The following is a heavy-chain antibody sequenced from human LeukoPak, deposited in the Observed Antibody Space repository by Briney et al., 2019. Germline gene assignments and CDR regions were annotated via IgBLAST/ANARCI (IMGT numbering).Heavy chain of an antibody. CDR3: ARPMWSGYSTLDDAFDI. J-gene: IGHJ3*02. CDR2: IIPIFGTA. CDR1: GGTFSSYG. V-gene: IGHV1-69*05. D-gene: IGHD3-3*01. Sequence: GASVKVSCKASGGTFSSYGISWVRQAPGQGLEWMGGIIPIFGTANYAQKFQGRVTITTDESTSTAYMELSSLRSEDTAVYYCARPMWSGYSTLDDAFDIWGQGTMVTVSS.